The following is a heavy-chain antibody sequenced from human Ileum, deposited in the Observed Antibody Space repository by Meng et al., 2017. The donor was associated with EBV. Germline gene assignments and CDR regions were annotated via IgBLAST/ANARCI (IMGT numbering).Heavy chain of an antibody. CDR2: TYRRSRWYY. CDR3: ATSRIAKFDR. V-gene: IGHV6-1*01. Sequence: QLQPKESSPGLVQPSQSLSLSCVISGDSVSSDKTAWNWIRQSPSRGLEWLGRTYRRSRWYYDYALSVKSRINISPDTSKNQVSLQLNSVTDEDTGIYYCATSRIAKFDRWGQGTLVTVSS. CDR1: GDSVSSDKTA. J-gene: IGHJ5*02.